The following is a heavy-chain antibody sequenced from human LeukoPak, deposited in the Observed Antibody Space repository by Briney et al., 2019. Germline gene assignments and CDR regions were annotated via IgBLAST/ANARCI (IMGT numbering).Heavy chain of an antibody. V-gene: IGHV4-4*02. CDR2: IYHSGST. CDR3: ARSTYCGGDCYWSTNNWFDP. CDR1: GGSISSSNW. J-gene: IGHJ5*02. D-gene: IGHD2-21*02. Sequence: SETLSLTCPVSGGSISSSNWWSWVRQPPGKGLEWIGEIYHSGSTNYNPSLKSRVTISVDKSKNQFSLKLSSVTAADTAVYYCARSTYCGGDCYWSTNNWFDPWGQGTLVTVSS.